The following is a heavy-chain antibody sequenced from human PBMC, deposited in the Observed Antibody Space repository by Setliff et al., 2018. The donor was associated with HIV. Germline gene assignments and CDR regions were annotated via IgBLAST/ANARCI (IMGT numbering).Heavy chain of an antibody. CDR2: INAGNGNT. V-gene: IGHV1-3*01. Sequence: ASVKVSCKASGYTFTNYVMHWVRQAPGQSLEWMGWINAGNGNTKYSQNFQGRVTITRDTSASTAYMELSSLRSEDTAVYYCARDRDEKWDLPNRFDPWGQGTQVTVSS. J-gene: IGHJ5*02. CDR1: GYTFTNYV. CDR3: ARDRDEKWDLPNRFDP. D-gene: IGHD1-26*01.